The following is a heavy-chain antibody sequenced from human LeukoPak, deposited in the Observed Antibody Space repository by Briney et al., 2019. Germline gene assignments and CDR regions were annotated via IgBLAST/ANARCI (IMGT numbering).Heavy chain of an antibody. Sequence: SETLSLTCAVYGGSFSDYYWSWIRQPPGKGLEWIGEINHSGSTNYNPSLKSRVTISVDTSKNQFSLKLSSVTAADTAVYYCARRSGYSYGFRTGPIDFWGQRTLVTVS. CDR2: INHSGST. CDR1: GGSFSDYY. J-gene: IGHJ4*02. V-gene: IGHV4-34*01. CDR3: ARRSGYSYGFRTGPIDF. D-gene: IGHD5-18*01.